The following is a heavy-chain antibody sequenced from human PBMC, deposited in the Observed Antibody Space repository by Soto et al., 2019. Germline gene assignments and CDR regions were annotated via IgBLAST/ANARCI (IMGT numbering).Heavy chain of an antibody. CDR3: AKTEWELPIQNLYYYYYYMDV. CDR1: GFTFSSYA. J-gene: IGHJ6*03. D-gene: IGHD1-26*01. Sequence: GGSLRLSCAASGFTFSSYAMSWVRQAPGKGLEWVSAISGSGGSTYYADSVKGRFTISRDNSKNTLYLQMNSLRAEDTAVYYCAKTEWELPIQNLYYYYYYMDVWGKGTTVTVSS. CDR2: ISGSGGST. V-gene: IGHV3-23*01.